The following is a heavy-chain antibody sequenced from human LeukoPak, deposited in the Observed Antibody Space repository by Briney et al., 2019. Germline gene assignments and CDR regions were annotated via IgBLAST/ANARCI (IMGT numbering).Heavy chain of an antibody. CDR1: GFTFSSYA. D-gene: IGHD6-13*01. V-gene: IGHV3-23*01. CDR2: ISGSGGST. Sequence: PGGSLRLSCAASGFTFSSYAMSWVRQAPGKGLEWVSAISGSGGSTYYADSVKGRFTISRDNAKNSLYLQMNSLRAEDTAVYYCARDLVVWYKQQPHNWFDPWGQGTLVTVSS. J-gene: IGHJ5*02. CDR3: ARDLVVWYKQQPHNWFDP.